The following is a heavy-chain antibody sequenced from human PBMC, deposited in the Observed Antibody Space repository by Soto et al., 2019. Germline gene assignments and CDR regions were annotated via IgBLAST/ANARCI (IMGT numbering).Heavy chain of an antibody. Sequence: EVQLLESGGGLVQPGGSLRLSCAASGVTFNNYAMSWVRQAPGKGLDWVSTISSSGGSTYYADSVKGRFTISRDNSKNTLYLHMNSLRAEDTAVYYCVKDVLPGDSGDFDYWGQGTLATVSS. CDR2: ISSSGGST. V-gene: IGHV3-23*01. CDR1: GVTFNNYA. D-gene: IGHD2-21*02. J-gene: IGHJ4*02. CDR3: VKDVLPGDSGDFDY.